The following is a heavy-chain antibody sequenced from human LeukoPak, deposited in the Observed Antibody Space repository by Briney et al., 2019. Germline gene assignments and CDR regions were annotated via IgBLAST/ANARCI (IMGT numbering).Heavy chain of an antibody. CDR1: GGSISSYK. J-gene: IGHJ3*02. Sequence: SETLSLTCTVSGGSISSYKWSWIRQPAGKGLEWIGRIYTSENTNYNPSLKSRVTMSVNTSRNQFSLKVTSVTAADTAVYYCASGENAFNIWGQGTMVTVPS. CDR3: ASGENAFNI. V-gene: IGHV4-4*07. CDR2: IYTSENT. D-gene: IGHD4-17*01.